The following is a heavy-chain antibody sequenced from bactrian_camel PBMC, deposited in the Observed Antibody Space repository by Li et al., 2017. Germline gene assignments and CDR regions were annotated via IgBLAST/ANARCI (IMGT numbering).Heavy chain of an antibody. J-gene: IGHJ4*01. D-gene: IGHD1*01. CDR1: GGITKSYC. CDR3: AAVIKLQRKCDYSRDGY. V-gene: IGHV3S53*01. CDR2: VDSDGTP. Sequence: QVQLVESGGGSVQPGGSLSLSCEASGGITKSYCMGWFRQGTGKQREVVATVDSDGTPTYADFVKGRSTVSKDNAKYILNLQVNNLKPEDTAMYYCAAVIKLQRKCDYSRDGYWGQGTQVTVS.